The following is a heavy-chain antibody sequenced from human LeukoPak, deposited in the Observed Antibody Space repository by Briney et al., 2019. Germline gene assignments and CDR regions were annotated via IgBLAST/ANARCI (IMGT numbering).Heavy chain of an antibody. D-gene: IGHD7-27*01. CDR1: GFTFNSYL. CDR3: TRDSGADRRYFDL. CDR2: IDGDGATT. V-gene: IGHV3-74*01. Sequence: GGSLRLSCAASGFTFNSYLMSWVRQAPGKGLVWVSRIDGDGATTSYEDSVKGRFTISRDNANNMVYLEMNSLRVEDTAVYDCTRDSGADRRYFDLWGRGTLVTVSS. J-gene: IGHJ2*01.